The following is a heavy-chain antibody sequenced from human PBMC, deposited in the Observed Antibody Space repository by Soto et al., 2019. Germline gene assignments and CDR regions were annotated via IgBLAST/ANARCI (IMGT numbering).Heavy chain of an antibody. CDR2: IIPILGIA. Sequence: QVQLVQSGAEVKKPGSSVKVSCKASGGTFSSYTISWVRQAPGQGLEWMGRIIPILGIANYAQKFQGRVTITADKSTSTAYMELSSLRSEDTAVYYCASRESYYYGSGSSLGWFDPWGQGTLVTVSS. D-gene: IGHD3-10*01. V-gene: IGHV1-69*02. CDR1: GGTFSSYT. CDR3: ASRESYYYGSGSSLGWFDP. J-gene: IGHJ5*02.